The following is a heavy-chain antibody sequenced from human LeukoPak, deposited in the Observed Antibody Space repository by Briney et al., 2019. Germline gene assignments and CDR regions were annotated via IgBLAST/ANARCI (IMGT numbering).Heavy chain of an antibody. J-gene: IGHJ5*01. CDR1: GYTFTGYY. CDR3: ARGVYSGWYTHNWLDS. Sequence: ASVKVSCKASGYTFTGYYIHWVRQAPGQGLEWMGWINPHNGDTNYEQMFQGRVTMTRDTSISTAYMELSSLRSDDTAVYYCARGVYSGWYTHNWLDSWGRGTLVIVSS. CDR2: INPHNGDT. D-gene: IGHD6-19*01. V-gene: IGHV1-2*02.